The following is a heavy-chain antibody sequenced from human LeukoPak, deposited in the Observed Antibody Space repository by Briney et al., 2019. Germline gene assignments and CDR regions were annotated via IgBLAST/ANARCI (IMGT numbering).Heavy chain of an antibody. D-gene: IGHD6-19*01. V-gene: IGHV1-18*01. Sequence: GASVKVSCKASGYTFINYGISWVRQAPGQGLEWMGWINGYNGNTNYAQKLQGRVSMTTDTPTNTAYMELRSLRSDDTAEYYCAREGAGSGWPDYWGQGTLVTVSS. CDR2: INGYNGNT. CDR1: GYTFINYG. CDR3: AREGAGSGWPDY. J-gene: IGHJ4*02.